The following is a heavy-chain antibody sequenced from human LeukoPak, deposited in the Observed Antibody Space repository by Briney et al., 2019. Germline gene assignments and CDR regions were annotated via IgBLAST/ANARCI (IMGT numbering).Heavy chain of an antibody. CDR1: GGSISSSSYY. V-gene: IGHV4-39*02. J-gene: IGHJ4*02. CDR2: IYYSGST. Sequence: PSETLSLTCTVSGGSISSSSYYWGWIRQPPGKGLEWIGSIYYSGSTYYNPSLKSRVTISVDTSKNQFSLKLSSVTAADTAVYYCARESLAVAGREFDYWGQGTLVTVSS. D-gene: IGHD6-19*01. CDR3: ARESLAVAGREFDY.